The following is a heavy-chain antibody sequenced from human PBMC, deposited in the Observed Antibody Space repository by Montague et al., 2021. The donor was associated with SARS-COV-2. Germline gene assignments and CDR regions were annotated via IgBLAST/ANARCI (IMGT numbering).Heavy chain of an antibody. J-gene: IGHJ3*02. Sequence: SETLSLTCSVSGGSISSYYWSWFRQPPGKELVWFVYIYYSGSTNYNPSLKSRVTISADTTKNQFSLQLSSVTAADTAVYYCARGGYYDYAFDIWGQGTMVTVSS. CDR1: GGSISSYY. V-gene: IGHV4-59*01. CDR3: ARGGYYDYAFDI. D-gene: IGHD3-22*01. CDR2: IYYSGST.